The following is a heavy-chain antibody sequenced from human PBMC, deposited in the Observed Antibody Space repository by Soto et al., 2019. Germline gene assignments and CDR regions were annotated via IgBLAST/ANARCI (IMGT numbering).Heavy chain of an antibody. CDR1: AGSISTYH. D-gene: IGHD2-15*01. V-gene: IGHV4-4*07. Sequence: VAAGSISTYHWSWIRQPAGKGLEWIGHIYYTGGTDYNPSLKSRVTMSVDTSKNQFSLKVSSVTAADTAVYYCARDCSGGACYPASFDYWGQGTLVTVSS. CDR2: IYYTGGT. J-gene: IGHJ4*02. CDR3: ARDCSGGACYPASFDY.